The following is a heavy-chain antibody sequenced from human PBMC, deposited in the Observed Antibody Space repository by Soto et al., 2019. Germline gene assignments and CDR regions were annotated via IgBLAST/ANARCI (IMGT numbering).Heavy chain of an antibody. J-gene: IGHJ6*02. CDR2: IAWNSDII. D-gene: IGHD3-10*01. Sequence: PGGSLRLSCAASGFSFEDYAMHWVRQAPGKGLEWVSGIAWNSDIIGYADSVKGRFTISRDNGKNSLYLQMNSLRPEDTALYYCAKDHYGSEIYGMDVWGQGTTVTVSS. V-gene: IGHV3-9*01. CDR1: GFSFEDYA. CDR3: AKDHYGSEIYGMDV.